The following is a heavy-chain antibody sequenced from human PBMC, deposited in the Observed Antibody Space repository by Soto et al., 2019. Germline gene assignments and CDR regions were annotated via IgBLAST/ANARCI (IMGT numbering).Heavy chain of an antibody. J-gene: IGHJ4*02. D-gene: IGHD4-17*01. Sequence: QVQLVQSGAEVKKPGSSVKVSCKASGGTFSSYAISWVRQAPGQGLEWMGGIIPIFGTANYAQKFQGRVTITADESTSTAYMELSSLRSEDTAVYYCTRDGPPTTVTPGDDYWGQGTLVTVSS. CDR3: TRDGPPTTVTPGDDY. CDR1: GGTFSSYA. CDR2: IIPIFGTA. V-gene: IGHV1-69*01.